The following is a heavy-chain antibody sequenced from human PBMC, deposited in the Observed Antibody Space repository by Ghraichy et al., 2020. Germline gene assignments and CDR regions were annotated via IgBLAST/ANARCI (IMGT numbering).Heavy chain of an antibody. CDR2: ISAYNGNT. CDR1: GYTFTSYG. Sequence: ASVKVSCKASGYTFTSYGISWVRQAPGQGLEWMGWISAYNGNTNYAQKLQGRVTMTTDTSTSTAYMELRSLRSDDTAVYYCARDRGIAVAGMEDFDYWGQGTLVTVSS. V-gene: IGHV1-18*01. CDR3: ARDRGIAVAGMEDFDY. D-gene: IGHD6-19*01. J-gene: IGHJ4*02.